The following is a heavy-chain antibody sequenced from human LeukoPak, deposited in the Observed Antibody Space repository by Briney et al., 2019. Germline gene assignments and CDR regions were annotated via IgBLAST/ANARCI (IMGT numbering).Heavy chain of an antibody. CDR2: IYYSGST. CDR1: GGSISSYY. D-gene: IGHD1-26*01. Sequence: SETLSLTCTVSGGSISSYYWNWIRQPPGKGLEWIGYIYYSGSTNYNPSLKSRVTISVDTSKNQFSLKLSSVTAADTAVYYCARDLRSGSYYRYYYYMDVWGKGTTVTVSS. J-gene: IGHJ6*03. V-gene: IGHV4-59*01. CDR3: ARDLRSGSYYRYYYYMDV.